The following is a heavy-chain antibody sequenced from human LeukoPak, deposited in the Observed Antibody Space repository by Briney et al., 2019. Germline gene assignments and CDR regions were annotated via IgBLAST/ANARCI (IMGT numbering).Heavy chain of an antibody. J-gene: IGHJ3*02. CDR3: ARASYIVVVPAAPGGVFDI. D-gene: IGHD2-2*01. Sequence: PGGSLRLSCAASGFTFSSYSMNWVRQAPGEGLEWVSYISSSSSTIYYADSVKGRFTISRDNAKNSLYLQMNSLRDEDTAVYYCARASYIVVVPAAPGGVFDIWGQGTMVTVSS. CDR2: ISSSSSTI. V-gene: IGHV3-48*02. CDR1: GFTFSSYS.